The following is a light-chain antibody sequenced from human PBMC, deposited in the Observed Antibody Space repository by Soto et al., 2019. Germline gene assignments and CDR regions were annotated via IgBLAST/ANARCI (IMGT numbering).Light chain of an antibody. CDR2: NN. CDR3: AAWDDSLKGWV. J-gene: IGLJ3*02. V-gene: IGLV1-44*01. CDR1: SSNIGSST. Sequence: QSVLTQPPSASGIPGQRVTISCSGSSSNIGSSTVNWYLQFPGTAPKLLLFNNRRPSGVPDRFSGSKSGTSASLAISGLQSEDEADYYCAAWDDSLKGWVFGGGTKVTVL.